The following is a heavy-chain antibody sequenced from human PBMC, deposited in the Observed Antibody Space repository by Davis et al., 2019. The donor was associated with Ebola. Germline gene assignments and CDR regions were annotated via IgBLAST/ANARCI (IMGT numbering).Heavy chain of an antibody. V-gene: IGHV3-7*01. CDR3: ARDGHQVIAVAGYFDY. Sequence: GESLKISCAASGFTFSSYWMSWVRQAPGKGLEWVANIKQDGSEKYYVDSVKGRFTISRDNAKNSLYLQMNSLRAEDTAVYYCARDGHQVIAVAGYFDYWGQGTLVTVSS. CDR1: GFTFSSYW. D-gene: IGHD6-19*01. CDR2: IKQDGSEK. J-gene: IGHJ4*02.